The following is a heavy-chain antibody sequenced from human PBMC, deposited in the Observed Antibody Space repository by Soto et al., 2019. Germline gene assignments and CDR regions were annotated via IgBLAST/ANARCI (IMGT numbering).Heavy chain of an antibody. CDR3: APSSPYYDFWSGYYIAHFDY. CDR2: IYWNDDK. J-gene: IGHJ4*02. D-gene: IGHD3-3*01. CDR1: GFSLSTSGVG. Sequence: QITLKESGPTLVKPTQTLTLTCTFSGFSLSTSGVGVGWIRQPPGKALEWLALIYWNDDKRYSPSLKSRLTITKDTSKNQVVLTMTNMDPVDTATYYCAPSSPYYDFWSGYYIAHFDYWGQGTLVTVSS. V-gene: IGHV2-5*01.